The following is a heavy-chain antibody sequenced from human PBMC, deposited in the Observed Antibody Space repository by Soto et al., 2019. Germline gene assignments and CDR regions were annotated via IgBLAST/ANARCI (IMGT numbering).Heavy chain of an antibody. Sequence: QVQLVQSGAEVKKPGASVKVSCKASGYTFTSYDINWVRQATGQGLEWMGWMNPNSGNTGYAQKFQGRVTMTRNTSISTAYMELSSLRSEDTAVYYCASIHQHDFGVVISWSDAFDIWGQGTMVTVSS. CDR1: GYTFTSYD. CDR2: MNPNSGNT. CDR3: ASIHQHDFGVVISWSDAFDI. D-gene: IGHD3-3*01. V-gene: IGHV1-8*01. J-gene: IGHJ3*02.